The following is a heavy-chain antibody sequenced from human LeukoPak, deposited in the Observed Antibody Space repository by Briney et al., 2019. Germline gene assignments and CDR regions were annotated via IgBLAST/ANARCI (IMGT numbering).Heavy chain of an antibody. V-gene: IGHV4-34*01. CDR1: GGSFSGYY. CDR3: ARGRRWVPAAIPNWFDP. D-gene: IGHD2-2*01. CDR2: INHSGST. J-gene: IGHJ5*02. Sequence: SETLSLTCAVYGGSFSGYYWSWIRQPPGKGLEWIGEINHSGSTSYNPSLKSRVTISVDTSKNQFSLKLSSVTAADTAVYYCARGRRWVPAAIPNWFDPWGQGTLVTVSS.